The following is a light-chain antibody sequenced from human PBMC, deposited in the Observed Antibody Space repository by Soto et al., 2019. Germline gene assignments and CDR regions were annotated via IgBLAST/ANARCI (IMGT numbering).Light chain of an antibody. Sequence: QAVVTQEPSLTVSPGGTVTLTCGSSTGAVTSGHYPYWVQQKPGQAPRTLMHDTNNKQPWTPARFSGSLLGGKASLALSGAQPEDEADYYCLLSYSGGVVFRGGTKLTVL. CDR3: LLSYSGGVV. CDR2: DTN. V-gene: IGLV7-46*01. CDR1: TGAVTSGHY. J-gene: IGLJ2*01.